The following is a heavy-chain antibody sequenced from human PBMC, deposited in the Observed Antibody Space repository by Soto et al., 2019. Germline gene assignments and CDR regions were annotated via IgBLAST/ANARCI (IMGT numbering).Heavy chain of an antibody. CDR3: ARAEMATILDY. J-gene: IGHJ4*02. D-gene: IGHD5-12*01. CDR2: INHRGSA. V-gene: IGHV4-4*02. CDR1: GASVSSTYW. Sequence: PSETLSLTCAVSGASVSSTYWWSWVRQPPGKGPEWIGEINHRGSANYNPSLKSRVTMSLDISKSQFSLRLSSVTAADTAVYYCARAEMATILDYWGQGTLVTVSS.